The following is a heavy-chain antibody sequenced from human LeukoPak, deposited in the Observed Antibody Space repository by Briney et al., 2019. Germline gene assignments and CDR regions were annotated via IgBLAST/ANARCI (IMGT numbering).Heavy chain of an antibody. V-gene: IGHV4-34*01. D-gene: IGHD4-11*01. Sequence: SETLSLTCAVYGGSFSGYYWSWIRQPPGKGLEWIGEINHSGSTNYNPSLKSRVTISVDTSKNQFSLKLSSVTAADTAVYYCAREGMTTDDYRGQGTLVTVSS. CDR1: GGSFSGYY. J-gene: IGHJ4*02. CDR3: AREGMTTDDY. CDR2: INHSGST.